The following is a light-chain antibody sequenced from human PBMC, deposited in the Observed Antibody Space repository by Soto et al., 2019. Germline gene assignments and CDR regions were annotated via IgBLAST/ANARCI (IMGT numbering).Light chain of an antibody. CDR2: QVS. J-gene: IGKJ1*01. V-gene: IGKV2-24*01. CDR1: QSLVHSDGNTD. CDR3: QQYYDPPWT. Sequence: DIVMTQTPLSSPVTLGQPASISCRSSQSLVHSDGNTDLSWLQQRPGQPPRLLIYQVSNRFSGVPDTFSGSGAGTDFTLTISRLQAEDVALYYCQQYYDPPWTFGQGTKVEIK.